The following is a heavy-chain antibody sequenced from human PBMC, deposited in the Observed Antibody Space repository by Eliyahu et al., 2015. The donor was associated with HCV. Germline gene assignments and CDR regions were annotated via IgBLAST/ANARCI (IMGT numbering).Heavy chain of an antibody. J-gene: IGHJ4*01. CDR2: ISHSGDT. CDR1: XFIFTAYG. V-gene: IGHV3-23*04. Sequence: EVQLAESGGRLGQAGGVPEPLLCSLXXFIFTAYGMGWVRQAPRKGLEWVSAISHSGDTYYADSVKGRFTVSRDNSRNTVYLHMNRLRDDDTAVYYCVKRLNSGIYFDQWGHGAQVTVSS. D-gene: IGHD1-26*01. CDR3: VKRLNSGIYFDQ.